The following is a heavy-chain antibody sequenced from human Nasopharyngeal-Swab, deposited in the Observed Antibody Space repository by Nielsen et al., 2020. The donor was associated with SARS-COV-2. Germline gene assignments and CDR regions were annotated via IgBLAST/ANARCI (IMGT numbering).Heavy chain of an antibody. D-gene: IGHD1-26*01. J-gene: IGHJ6*02. CDR3: AKGSGSWDGMDV. CDR2: IWYDGSNK. CDR1: GFTFSSCG. Sequence: GGSLRLSCAASGFTFSSCGMHWVRQAPGKGLEWVAVIWYDGSNKYYADSVKGRFTISRDNSRNTLFLQMNSLRADDTAVYYCAKGSGSWDGMDVWGQGTTVTVSS. V-gene: IGHV3-33*06.